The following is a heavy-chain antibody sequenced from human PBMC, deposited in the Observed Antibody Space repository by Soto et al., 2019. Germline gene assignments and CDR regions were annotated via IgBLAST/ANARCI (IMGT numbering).Heavy chain of an antibody. J-gene: IGHJ3*01. V-gene: IGHV3-15*07. D-gene: IGHD3-10*01. CDR3: TTDGNFGGVVVAFHL. Sequence: EVQMVESGGGLVKPGGSLRLSCAVSGFSFSEAWMNWVRQAPGKGLEWAGRIKSKAGGGAIDYAAPVKGRFTISRDDSKDTLYLQINSLKTEDTAVYYCTTDGNFGGVVVAFHLWGQGTMLTVSS. CDR1: GFSFSEAW. CDR2: IKSKAGGGAI.